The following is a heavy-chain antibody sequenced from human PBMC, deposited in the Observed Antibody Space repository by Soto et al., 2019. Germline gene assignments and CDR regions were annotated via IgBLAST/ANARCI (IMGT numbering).Heavy chain of an antibody. Sequence: SETLSLTCAVYDGSSNNYYWSWIRQPPGKGLEWTGEINHSGSTNYNASLKSRVTISEDTSKKQFSLELRFVTAADTAVYYCARGGLIRGVIYYWGQGTLVTVSS. CDR2: INHSGST. D-gene: IGHD3-10*01. CDR3: ARGGLIRGVIYY. CDR1: DGSSNNYY. V-gene: IGHV4-34*01. J-gene: IGHJ4*02.